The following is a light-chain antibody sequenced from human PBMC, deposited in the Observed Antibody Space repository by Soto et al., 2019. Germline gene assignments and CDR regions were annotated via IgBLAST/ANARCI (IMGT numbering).Light chain of an antibody. J-gene: IGLJ3*02. Sequence: QSVLTQPASVSGSPGQSVTISCTGTSSDVGGYDYVSWYQQHPGKAPKLMIFDVNKRPSGVPDRFSGSKSGNTAFLTISGLQAEDEADYSCFSDAGSRVFGGGTKVTVL. CDR1: SSDVGGYDY. V-gene: IGLV2-11*01. CDR2: DVN. CDR3: FSDAGSRV.